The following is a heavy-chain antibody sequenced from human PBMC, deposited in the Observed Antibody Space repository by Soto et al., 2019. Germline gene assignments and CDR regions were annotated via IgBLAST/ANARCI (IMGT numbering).Heavy chain of an antibody. D-gene: IGHD1-1*01. J-gene: IGHJ3*02. Sequence: QVQLVQSGAEVKKPGSSVKVSCKASGGTFSSYAISWVRQAPGQGLEWMGGIIPIFGTANYAQKFQGRVTIAADESTSRAYMELSSLRSEDTAVYYCARGELERLFHAFDIWGQGTMVTVSS. V-gene: IGHV1-69*01. CDR2: IIPIFGTA. CDR3: ARGELERLFHAFDI. CDR1: GGTFSSYA.